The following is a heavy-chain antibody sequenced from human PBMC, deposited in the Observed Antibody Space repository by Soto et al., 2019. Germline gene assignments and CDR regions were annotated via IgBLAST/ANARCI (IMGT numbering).Heavy chain of an antibody. V-gene: IGHV1-18*01. CDR2: ISTFNGKT. CDR3: ARDRVPKSSGYFPFDY. CDR1: GYTFISYG. J-gene: IGHJ4*02. D-gene: IGHD3-22*01. Sequence: QVQLVQCGAEVKKPGASVKVSCKASGYTFISYGISWVRQAPGQGLEWMGWISTFNGKTNYAQNVQGRVTMTTDTSTTTAYMELRRLKSGGTAVYYCARDRVPKSSGYFPFDYWGQGSLVTVSS.